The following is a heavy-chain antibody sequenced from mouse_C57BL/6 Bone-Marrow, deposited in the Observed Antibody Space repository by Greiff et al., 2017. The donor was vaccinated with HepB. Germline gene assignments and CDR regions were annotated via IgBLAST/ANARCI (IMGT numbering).Heavy chain of an antibody. CDR2: IWTGGGT. D-gene: IGHD2-1*01. CDR3: ARIYYGNYGWFAY. CDR1: GFSLTSYA. V-gene: IGHV2-9-1*01. J-gene: IGHJ3*01. Sequence: VKVVESGPGLVAPSQSLSITCTVSGFSLTSYAISWVRQPPGKGLEWLGVIWTGGGTNYNSALKSRLSISKDNSKSQVFLKMNSLQTDDTARYYCARIYYGNYGWFAYWGQGTLVTVSA.